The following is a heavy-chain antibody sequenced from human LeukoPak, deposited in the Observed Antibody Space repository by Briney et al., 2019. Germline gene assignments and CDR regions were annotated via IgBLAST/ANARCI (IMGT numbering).Heavy chain of an antibody. CDR2: INSDSGGT. Sequence: PSVTVSCKASGYTFTGHYMHWVRQAPGQGLEWMGWINSDSGGTKYAQKFQGSVIMTRVTSISTAYMELSRLKSDDTAVYYCARGRVHSWSDAFDIWGQGTTVTVSS. J-gene: IGHJ3*02. D-gene: IGHD1-1*01. CDR3: ARGRVHSWSDAFDI. V-gene: IGHV1-2*02. CDR1: GYTFTGHY.